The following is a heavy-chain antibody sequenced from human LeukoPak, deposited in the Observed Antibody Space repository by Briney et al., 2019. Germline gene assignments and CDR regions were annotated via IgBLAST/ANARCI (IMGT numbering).Heavy chain of an antibody. CDR1: GYTFTGYY. CDR2: INPNSGGT. J-gene: IGHJ4*02. Sequence: ASVKDSCKASGYTFTGYYMHWVRQAPGQGLEWMGWINPNSGGTNYAQKFQGRVTMTRDTSISTAYMELSRLRSDDTAVYYCARDLYCSGGSCFDYWGQGTLVTVSS. CDR3: ARDLYCSGGSCFDY. V-gene: IGHV1-2*02. D-gene: IGHD2-15*01.